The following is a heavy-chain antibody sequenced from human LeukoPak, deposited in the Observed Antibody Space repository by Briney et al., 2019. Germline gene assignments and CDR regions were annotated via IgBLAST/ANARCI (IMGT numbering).Heavy chain of an antibody. CDR1: GFTFSSYG. CDR3: TSSGSRWDYFDY. CDR2: IKTKPEGGTT. V-gene: IGHV3-15*05. Sequence: GGSLRLSCAASGFTFSSYGMHWVRQAPGKGLEWVARIKTKPEGGTTDYAAVVKGRFTISRDDSKNTLFLQMNSLKTEDTAVYYCTSSGSRWDYFDYWGQGTLATVSS. J-gene: IGHJ4*02. D-gene: IGHD4-23*01.